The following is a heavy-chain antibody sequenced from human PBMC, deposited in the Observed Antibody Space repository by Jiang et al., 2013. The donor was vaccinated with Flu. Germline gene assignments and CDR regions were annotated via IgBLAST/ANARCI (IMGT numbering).Heavy chain of an antibody. V-gene: IGHV3-30*07. Sequence: FTISRGNSKNTLYLQMNSLRAEDTAVYYCARDRRQSSGFDYWGQGTLVTVSS. D-gene: IGHD6-19*01. CDR3: ARDRRQSSGFDY. J-gene: IGHJ4*02.